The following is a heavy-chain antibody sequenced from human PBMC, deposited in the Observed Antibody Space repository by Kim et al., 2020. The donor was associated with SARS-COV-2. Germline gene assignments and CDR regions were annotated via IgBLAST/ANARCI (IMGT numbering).Heavy chain of an antibody. CDR2: FDPEDGET. CDR1: GYTLTELS. J-gene: IGHJ6*02. Sequence: ASVKVSCKVSGYTLTELSMHWVRQAPGKGLEWMGGFDPEDGETIYAQKFQGRVTMTEDTSTDTAYMELSSLRSEDTAVYYCATGGPNLYYYYYGMDVWGQGTTVTVSS. CDR3: ATGGPNLYYYYYGMDV. V-gene: IGHV1-24*01.